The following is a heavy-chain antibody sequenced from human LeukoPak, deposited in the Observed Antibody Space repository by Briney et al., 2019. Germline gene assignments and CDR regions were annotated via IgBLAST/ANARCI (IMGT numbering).Heavy chain of an antibody. CDR3: ARDAGDLYDIPMDV. CDR2: ISSSSSTI. CDR1: GFTFSSYS. V-gene: IGHV3-48*01. Sequence: GGSLRLSCAASGFTFSSYSMNWVRQAPGKGLEWVSYISSSSSTIYYADSVKGRFTISRDNAKNSLYLQMNSLRAEDTAVYYCARDAGDLYDIPMDVWGKGTTVTVSS. D-gene: IGHD3-9*01. J-gene: IGHJ6*03.